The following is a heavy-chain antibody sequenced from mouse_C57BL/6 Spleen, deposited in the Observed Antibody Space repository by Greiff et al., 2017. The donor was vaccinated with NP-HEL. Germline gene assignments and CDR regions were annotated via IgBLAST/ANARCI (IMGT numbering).Heavy chain of an antibody. CDR3: ARSGYGNYLGAMDY. CDR1: GYTFTDYN. CDR2: INPNNGGT. Sequence: EVQLQQSGPELVKPGASVKIPCKASGYTFTDYNMDWVKQSHGKSLEWIGDINPNNGGTIYNQKFKGKATLTVDKSSSTAYMELRSLTSEDTAVYYCARSGYGNYLGAMDYWGQGTSVTVSS. J-gene: IGHJ4*01. D-gene: IGHD2-1*01. V-gene: IGHV1-18*01.